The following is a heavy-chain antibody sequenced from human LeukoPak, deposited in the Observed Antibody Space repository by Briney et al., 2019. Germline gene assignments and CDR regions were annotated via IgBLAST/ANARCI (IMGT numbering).Heavy chain of an antibody. CDR1: GFTFSTYG. V-gene: IGHV3-30*02. D-gene: IGHD5-18*01. CDR3: ARDLGRHSYGLGDY. J-gene: IGHJ4*02. Sequence: GGSLRLSCAASGFTFSTYGMHWVRQAPGKGLEWVAFIQSDEIDKFYADSVKGRFTVSRDNSKNTLYLQMNSLRAEDTAVYYCARDLGRHSYGLGDYWGQGTLVTVSS. CDR2: IQSDEIDK.